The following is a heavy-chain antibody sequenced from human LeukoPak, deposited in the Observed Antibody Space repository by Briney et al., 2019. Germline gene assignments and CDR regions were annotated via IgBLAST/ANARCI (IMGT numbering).Heavy chain of an antibody. J-gene: IGHJ4*02. CDR1: GGSISSYY. Sequence: PSETLSLTCTASGGSISSYYWSWIRQPPGKGLEWIGYIYYSGSTNYNPSLKSRVTISVDTSKNQFSLKLSSVTAADTAVYYCARSRGYSGYDHFDYWGQGTLVTVSS. CDR2: IYYSGST. D-gene: IGHD5-12*01. CDR3: ARSRGYSGYDHFDY. V-gene: IGHV4-59*01.